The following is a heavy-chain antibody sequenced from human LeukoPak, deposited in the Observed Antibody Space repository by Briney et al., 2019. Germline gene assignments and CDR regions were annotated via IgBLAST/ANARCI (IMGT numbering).Heavy chain of an antibody. CDR3: ARDVYGKYRLYY. V-gene: IGHV1-18*01. CDR1: GYTFANYA. D-gene: IGHD6-6*01. J-gene: IGHJ4*02. CDR2: ISTDNGNT. Sequence: GASVTVSCKASGYTFANYAVSWVRQAPGQGLEWMGWISTDNGNTNYAQKLQGRVTMTTDTSTTTAYMELRSLRSDDTAVYYCARDVYGKYRLYYWGQGTLVTVSS.